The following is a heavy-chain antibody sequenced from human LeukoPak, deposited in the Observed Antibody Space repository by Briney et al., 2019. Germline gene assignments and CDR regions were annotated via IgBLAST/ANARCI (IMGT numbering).Heavy chain of an antibody. CDR3: ARDVAGRPFDY. V-gene: IGHV4-34*01. J-gene: IGHJ4*02. Sequence: SETLSLTCAVHGGSFSGYYWSWIRQPPGKGLEWIGEINHSGSTNYNPSLKSRVTISVDTSKNQFSLKLSSVTAADTAVYYCARDVAGRPFDYWGQGTLVTVSS. CDR2: INHSGST. D-gene: IGHD6-19*01. CDR1: GGSFSGYY.